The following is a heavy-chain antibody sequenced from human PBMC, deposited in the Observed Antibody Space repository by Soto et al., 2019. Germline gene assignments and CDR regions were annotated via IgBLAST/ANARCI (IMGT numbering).Heavy chain of an antibody. CDR1: GFTFSSYG. D-gene: IGHD4-17*01. Sequence: QVQLVESGGGVVQPGRSLRLSCAASGFTFSSYGMHWVRQAPGKGLEWVAVIWYDGSNKYYADSVKGRFTISRDNSKNTLYLQMNSLRAEDTAVYYCARDSPLTVTTRGGIDYWGQGTLVTVSS. CDR2: IWYDGSNK. CDR3: ARDSPLTVTTRGGIDY. J-gene: IGHJ4*02. V-gene: IGHV3-33*01.